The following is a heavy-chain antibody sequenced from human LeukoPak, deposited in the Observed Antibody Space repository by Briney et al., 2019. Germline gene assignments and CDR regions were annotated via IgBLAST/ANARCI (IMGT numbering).Heavy chain of an antibody. CDR2: TSYDGSNI. J-gene: IGHJ6*03. CDR3: ARDYLFCTSTSCPIDYFYYMDV. Sequence: GRSLRLSCVASGFTFNNYAVHWVRQAPGKGLEWLSVTSYDGSNIYYGDSVRGRVTISRDNSKNTVYLQMNTLRVEDTAVYYCARDYLFCTSTSCPIDYFYYMDVWGQGTTVTVSS. V-gene: IGHV3-30*04. D-gene: IGHD2-2*01. CDR1: GFTFNNYA.